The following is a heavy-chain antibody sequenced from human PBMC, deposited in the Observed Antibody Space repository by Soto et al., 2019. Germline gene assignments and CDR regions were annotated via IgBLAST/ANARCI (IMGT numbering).Heavy chain of an antibody. J-gene: IGHJ5*02. CDR1: GFTFSSYS. CDR2: ISSTSATI. Sequence: GGSLRLSCAASGFTFSSYSINWVRQAPGQGLEWISYISSTSATIYYAESVRGRFTVSRDNAKNSVYLQMNSLRAEDTAVYFCARAKSLEHNWIDTWGQGTPVAVSS. V-gene: IGHV3-48*01. CDR3: ARAKSLEHNWIDT.